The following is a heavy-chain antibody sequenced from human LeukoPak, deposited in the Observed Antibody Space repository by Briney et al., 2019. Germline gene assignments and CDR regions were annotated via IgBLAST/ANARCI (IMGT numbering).Heavy chain of an antibody. J-gene: IGHJ3*02. V-gene: IGHV4-59*01. Sequence: SETLSLTCTVSGGSISSYYWSWIRQPPGKGLEWIGYIHYSGSTNYNPSLKSRVTISVDTSKNQFSLKLSSMTAADTAVYYCARPYTSGYRGAFNIWGQGTMVTVSS. CDR1: GGSISSYY. CDR3: ARPYTSGYRGAFNI. D-gene: IGHD6-19*01. CDR2: IHYSGST.